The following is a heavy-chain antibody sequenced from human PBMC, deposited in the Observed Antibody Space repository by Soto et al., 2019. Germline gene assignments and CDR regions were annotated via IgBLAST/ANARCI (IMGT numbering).Heavy chain of an antibody. CDR3: AREERPPYNGLDV. CDR2: LFSGGST. J-gene: IGHJ6*01. V-gene: IGHV3-53*05. D-gene: IGHD1-1*01. Sequence: GGSLRLSCEVSGVSVSSNYISWVRQAPGKGLEWVSVLFSGGSTYYADSVQGRFTISRDNSKNTLYLQMDSLRGEDTAVYYCAREERPPYNGLDVWGRGTTVTVSS. CDR1: GVSVSSNY.